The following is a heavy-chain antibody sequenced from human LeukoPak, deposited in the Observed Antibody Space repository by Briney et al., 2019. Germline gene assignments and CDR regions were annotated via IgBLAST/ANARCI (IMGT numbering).Heavy chain of an antibody. CDR2: ISAYNGNT. CDR1: GYTFTSYG. D-gene: IGHD2-15*01. Sequence: ASVKGSCKASGYTFTSYGISWVRQAPGRGLEWMGWISAYNGNTNYAQKRQGRVTRTTDTSTSTAYMGLRSLRSADTAVYYCARVRIVVVVAATFGDWFDPWGQGTLVTVSS. J-gene: IGHJ5*02. V-gene: IGHV1-18*01. CDR3: ARVRIVVVVAATFGDWFDP.